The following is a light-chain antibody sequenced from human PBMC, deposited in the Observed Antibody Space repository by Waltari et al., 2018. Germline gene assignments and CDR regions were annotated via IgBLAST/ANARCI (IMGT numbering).Light chain of an antibody. J-gene: IGKJ1*01. V-gene: IGKV4-1*01. CDR3: QQYYSRRT. Sequence: LLYNSNDKTDLGWCQRKPGQPPELLFYGASTRHSGVPDRFSGSGSATDFTLTISSLQAEDVAVYYCQQYYSRRTFGQGTRVEIK. CDR2: GAS. CDR1: LLYNSNDKTD.